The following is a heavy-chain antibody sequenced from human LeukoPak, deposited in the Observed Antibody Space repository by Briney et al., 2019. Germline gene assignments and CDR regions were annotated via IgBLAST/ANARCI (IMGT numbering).Heavy chain of an antibody. CDR1: GGSISSYY. J-gene: IGHJ5*02. CDR3: AILLYDFWSGYYTGNNWFDP. CDR2: IYYSGST. Sequence: SETLSLTCTVSGGSISSYYWSWIRQPPGKGLEWIGYIYYSGSTNYNPSLKSRVTISVDTSKNQFSLKLSSVAAADTAVYYCAILLYDFWSGYYTGNNWFDPWGQGTLVTVSS. V-gene: IGHV4-59*12. D-gene: IGHD3-3*01.